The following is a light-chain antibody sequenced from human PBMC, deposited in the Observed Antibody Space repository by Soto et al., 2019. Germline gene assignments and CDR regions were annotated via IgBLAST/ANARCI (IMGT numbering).Light chain of an antibody. J-gene: IGKJ1*01. CDR3: QHHNSYPRT. CDR1: QSIVSW. V-gene: IGKV1-5*03. Sequence: DIQMPQSPSTLSASVGDRVTITCRASQSIVSWLAWYQQKPGKAPKVLIYKASSLESGVPSRFSGSGSWTEFSLTISSLQPDDFATYYCQHHNSYPRTFGQGTKVVIK. CDR2: KAS.